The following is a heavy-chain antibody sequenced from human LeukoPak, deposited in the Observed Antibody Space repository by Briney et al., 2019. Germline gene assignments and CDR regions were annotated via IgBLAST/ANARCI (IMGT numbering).Heavy chain of an antibody. CDR2: IYIAGTT. V-gene: IGHV3-53*01. Sequence: GGSLRLSCAASGFTVSNNFMSGVRQSPGKGLEWLSVIYIAGTTYYADSVKGRFTISSDSSKNTLYLQMNSLRAEDTAVYYCARHIAGGSRWLQLPYYYYGLDVWGQGTTVAVSS. CDR1: GFTVSNNF. CDR3: ARHIAGGSRWLQLPYYYYGLDV. D-gene: IGHD5-24*01. J-gene: IGHJ6*02.